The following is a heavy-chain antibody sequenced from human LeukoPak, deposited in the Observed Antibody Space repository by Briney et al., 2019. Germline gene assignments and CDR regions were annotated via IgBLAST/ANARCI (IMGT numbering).Heavy chain of an antibody. J-gene: IGHJ4*02. Sequence: GGSLRLSCAASGFTFSSYAMHWVRQAPGKGLEWVAVISYDGSNKYYADSVKGRFTISRDNSKNTLYLQMNSLRAEDTAVYYCAWEAVAGYNPRTPFDYWGQGTLVTVSS. CDR1: GFTFSSYA. CDR2: ISYDGSNK. V-gene: IGHV3-30*04. CDR3: AWEAVAGYNPRTPFDY. D-gene: IGHD6-19*01.